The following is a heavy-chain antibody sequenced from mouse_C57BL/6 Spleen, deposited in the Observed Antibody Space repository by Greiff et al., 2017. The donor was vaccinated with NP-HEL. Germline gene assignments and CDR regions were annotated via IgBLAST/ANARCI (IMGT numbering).Heavy chain of an antibody. J-gene: IGHJ1*03. CDR1: GFSFNTYA. V-gene: IGHV10-1*01. D-gene: IGHD2-3*01. CDR3: MRQGWLLEYVDV. Sequence: EVQLVESGGGLVQPKGSLKLSCAASGFSFNTYAMNWVRQAPGKGLEWVARISSNSNNYATYYSDSVKDRFTISRDDTEIMLYLQLNNLKTEDTAKYYCMRQGWLLEYVDVWGTGTTVTVSS. CDR2: ISSNSNNYAT.